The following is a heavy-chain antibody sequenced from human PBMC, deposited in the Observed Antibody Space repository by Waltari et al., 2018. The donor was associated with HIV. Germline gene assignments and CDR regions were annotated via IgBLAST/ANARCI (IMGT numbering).Heavy chain of an antibody. CDR1: GYTFTKNS. D-gene: IGHD1-26*01. J-gene: IGHJ4*02. CDR2: INTDTGSP. Sequence: QVQLVQSGSGLKRPGALVKISCKASGYTFTKNSINWVRQAPGQGLEWMGWINTDTGSPTYAQGFTGQFVFSLDTSVSTAYLQITSLKAEDTAVYYCARDGCRSRAFDYWGQGTLVTVSS. CDR3: ARDGCRSRAFDY. V-gene: IGHV7-4-1*02.